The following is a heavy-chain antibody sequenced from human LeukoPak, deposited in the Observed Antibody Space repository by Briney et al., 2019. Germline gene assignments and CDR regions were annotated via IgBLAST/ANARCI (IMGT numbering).Heavy chain of an antibody. Sequence: PGGSLRLSCAVSGFTSSTYTMNWVRQAPGKGLEWVSSISSSGIYIYYADSVKGRFTISRHNAKNSLYLQLNSLRAEDTAVYYCVRLYDDYTNGHFDYWGQGTLVTVSS. V-gene: IGHV3-21*01. CDR3: VRLYDDYTNGHFDY. CDR1: GFTSSTYT. CDR2: ISSSGIYI. D-gene: IGHD4-11*01. J-gene: IGHJ4*02.